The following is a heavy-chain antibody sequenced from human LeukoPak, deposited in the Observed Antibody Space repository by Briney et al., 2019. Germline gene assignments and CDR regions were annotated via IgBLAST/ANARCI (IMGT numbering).Heavy chain of an antibody. CDR2: ISAYNGNT. Sequence: ASEKVSCKASGYTFTSYGISWVRQAPGQGLEWMGWISAYNGNTNYAQKLQGRVTVTTDTSTSTAYMELRSLRSDDTAVYYCARVGDGGYSYGCDYWGQGTLVTVSS. CDR3: ARVGDGGYSYGCDY. J-gene: IGHJ4*02. D-gene: IGHD5-18*01. V-gene: IGHV1-18*01. CDR1: GYTFTSYG.